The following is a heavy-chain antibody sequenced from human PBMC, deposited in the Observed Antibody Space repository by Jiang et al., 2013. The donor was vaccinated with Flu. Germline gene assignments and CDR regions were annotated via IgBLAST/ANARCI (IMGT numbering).Heavy chain of an antibody. Sequence: GVVQPGGSLRLSCAASGFIFTNYGFHWVRHTPGKGLQWVAFIPHDGSDEHYADSVKGRFIISRDSSKNTLDLQMDSLSPEDTAVYYCTKGRTPEDFNLFYWGQGALVTVSS. D-gene: IGHD4-23*01. CDR3: TKGRTPEDFNLFY. V-gene: IGHV3-30*02. CDR2: IPHDGSDE. J-gene: IGHJ4*02. CDR1: GFIFTNYG.